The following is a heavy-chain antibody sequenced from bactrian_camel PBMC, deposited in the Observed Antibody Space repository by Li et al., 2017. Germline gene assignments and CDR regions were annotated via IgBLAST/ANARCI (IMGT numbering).Heavy chain of an antibody. Sequence: VQLVESGGDSVQAGGSLELSCAVSQHTLSTICMAWFRQAPGKGREGVATLSRAGGWTDYADSVKGRFTISRDNAKNALYLQMNSLKTEDTAVFYCAVKVLPEDYWGQGTQVTVS. D-gene: IGHD6*01. CDR1: QHTLSTIC. V-gene: IGHV3S31*01. CDR3: AVKVLPEDY. J-gene: IGHJ4*01. CDR2: LSRAGGWT.